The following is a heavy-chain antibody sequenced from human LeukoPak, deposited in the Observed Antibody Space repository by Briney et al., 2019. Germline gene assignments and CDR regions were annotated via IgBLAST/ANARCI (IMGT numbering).Heavy chain of an antibody. V-gene: IGHV3-53*01. J-gene: IGHJ4*02. CDR1: GFIFSDHF. CDR3: ARHDYLGD. Sequence: PGGSPRLSCAASGFIFSDHFMAWVRQAPGKGLEWVALIKIDGRTYYPDSVKGRFTVSRDISRSMVYLQMNNLRVDDTAVYYCARHDYLGDWGQGTLVTVSS. CDR2: IKIDGRT.